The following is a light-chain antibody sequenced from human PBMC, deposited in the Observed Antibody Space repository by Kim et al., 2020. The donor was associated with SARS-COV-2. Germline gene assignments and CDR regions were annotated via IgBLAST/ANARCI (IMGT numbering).Light chain of an antibody. V-gene: IGLV3-1*01. Sequence: SYELTQPPSVSVSPGQTASITCSGDKLGDKYACWYRQKPGQSPVLVMYQDNKRPSGIPERFSGSNSGNTATLTISGTQAMDEADYYCQAWDSSTVVFGGG. CDR2: QDN. CDR1: KLGDKY. J-gene: IGLJ3*02. CDR3: QAWDSSTVV.